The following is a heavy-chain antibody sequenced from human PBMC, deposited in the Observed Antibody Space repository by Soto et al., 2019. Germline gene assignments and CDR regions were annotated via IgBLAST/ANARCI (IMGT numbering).Heavy chain of an antibody. V-gene: IGHV3-33*01. CDR2: LWVDGRTK. D-gene: IGHD2-21*01. Sequence: QVQLVESGGGVVQPGRSLRLSCAASGFTLSRYGMHWVRQGPGRGLEWMAVLWVDGRTKYYADSVKGRFTISRDTSRNTVYLQMNSLRVDDTAVYYCARDQGSGAYYSNYYGVAVCGEGTTVAASS. CDR1: GFTLSRYG. J-gene: IGHJ6*04. CDR3: ARDQGSGAYYSNYYGVAV.